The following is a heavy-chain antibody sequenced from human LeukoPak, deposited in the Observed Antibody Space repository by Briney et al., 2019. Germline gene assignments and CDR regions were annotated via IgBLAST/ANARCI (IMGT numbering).Heavy chain of an antibody. CDR2: IHSDGSST. J-gene: IGHJ4*02. CDR3: ARDHAGGTDY. Sequence: GGSLRLSCAASGFTFSSYWMHWVRQAPGKGLVWVSRIHSDGSSTYYADSVKGRFTISRDNAKNTLYLQMNSLRAEDTAVYYCARDHAGGTDYWGQGTLVTVSS. D-gene: IGHD1-26*01. V-gene: IGHV3-74*01. CDR1: GFTFSSYW.